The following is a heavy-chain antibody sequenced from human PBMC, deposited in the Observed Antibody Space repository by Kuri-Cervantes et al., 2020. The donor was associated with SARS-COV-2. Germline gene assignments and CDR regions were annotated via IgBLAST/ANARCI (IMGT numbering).Heavy chain of an antibody. D-gene: IGHD2-2*01. CDR1: GGTFSSYA. CDR2: IIPIFGTA. Sequence: SVKVSCKASGGTFSSYAISWVRQAPGQGLERMGGIIPIFGTANYAQKFQGRVTITADESTSTAYMELSSLRSEDTAVYYCARDTVLYCSSTSCYEHGMDVWGQGTTVTVSS. CDR3: ARDTVLYCSSTSCYEHGMDV. V-gene: IGHV1-69*13. J-gene: IGHJ6*02.